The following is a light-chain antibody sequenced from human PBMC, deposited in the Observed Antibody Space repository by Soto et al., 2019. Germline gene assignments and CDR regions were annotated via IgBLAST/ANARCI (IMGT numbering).Light chain of an antibody. J-gene: IGKJ1*01. CDR1: QSVSSN. V-gene: IGKV3-15*01. CDR3: QTYWGT. Sequence: EIVMTQSPATLSVSPGERATLSCRASQSVSSNLAWYQQKPGQAPRLLIYGASTRATGIPARFSGSGSGTEFTLTISSLQSATFAVYYCQTYWGTFGQGTKVEIK. CDR2: GAS.